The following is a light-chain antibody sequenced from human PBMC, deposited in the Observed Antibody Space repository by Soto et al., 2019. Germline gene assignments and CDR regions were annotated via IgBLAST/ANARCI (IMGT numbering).Light chain of an antibody. CDR3: QQYNNWPS. V-gene: IGKV3-20*01. Sequence: EIVLTQSPGTLSLSPGERATLSCRASQSVSSIYLAWYQHKPGQAPRLLIYGASSRATGIPDRFSGSGSGTDFTLTISRLEPEDFAVYYCQQYNNWPSFGGGTKVEIK. CDR1: QSVSSIY. J-gene: IGKJ4*01. CDR2: GAS.